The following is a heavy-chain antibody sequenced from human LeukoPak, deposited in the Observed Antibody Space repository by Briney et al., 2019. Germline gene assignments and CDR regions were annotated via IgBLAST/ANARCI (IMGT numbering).Heavy chain of an antibody. CDR3: AIDPADYYETNSLDF. Sequence: PGGSLRLSCAASGFTFSSYAMNWVRQAPGKGLEWVSTINKGGENTHYADSVKGRFTISRDNSKNTVYLQVSSLRAEDTALYYCAIDPADYYETNSLDFWGQGTPVTVSS. CDR1: GFTFSSYA. J-gene: IGHJ4*02. D-gene: IGHD3-22*01. V-gene: IGHV3-23*01. CDR2: INKGGENT.